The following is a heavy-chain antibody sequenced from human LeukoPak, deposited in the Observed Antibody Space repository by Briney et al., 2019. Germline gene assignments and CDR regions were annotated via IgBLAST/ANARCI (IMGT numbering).Heavy chain of an antibody. CDR2: IYYSGST. D-gene: IGHD1-26*01. V-gene: IGHV4-39*01. J-gene: IGHJ4*02. CDR3: ARRRQPIVGATQGYYFDY. CDR1: GGSISSSSYY. Sequence: SETLSLTCTVSGGSISSSSYYWGWIRQPPGKGLKWIGSIYYSGSTYYNPSLKSRVTISVDTSKNQFSLKLSSVTAADTAVYYCARRRQPIVGATQGYYFDYWGQGTLVTVSS.